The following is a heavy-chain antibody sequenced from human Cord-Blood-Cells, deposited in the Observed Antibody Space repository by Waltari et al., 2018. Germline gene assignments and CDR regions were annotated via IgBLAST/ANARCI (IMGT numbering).Heavy chain of an antibody. D-gene: IGHD6-6*01. J-gene: IGHJ3*02. CDR2: ISSSSSYI. CDR3: ARDFTTEPRRLMSKAARRCDAFDI. V-gene: IGHV3-21*01. Sequence: GKGLEWVSSISSSSSYIYYADSVKGRFTISRDNAKNSLYLQMNSLRAEDTAVYYGARDFTTEPRRLMSKAARRCDAFDIWGQGTMVTVSS.